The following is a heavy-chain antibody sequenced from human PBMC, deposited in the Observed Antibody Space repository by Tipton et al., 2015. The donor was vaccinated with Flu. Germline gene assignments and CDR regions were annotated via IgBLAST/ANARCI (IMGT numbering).Heavy chain of an antibody. CDR1: TFTFSYYW. Sequence: SLRLSCAASTFTFSYYWMSWVRQTPGKGLEWVANIKQDGSEKYYVDSVKGRFTISRDNAKNSLYLQMNSLRAEDTAVYYCAAGDAMDVWGQGTTVTVS. CDR3: AAGDAMDV. D-gene: IGHD3-10*01. V-gene: IGHV3-7*01. CDR2: IKQDGSEK. J-gene: IGHJ6*02.